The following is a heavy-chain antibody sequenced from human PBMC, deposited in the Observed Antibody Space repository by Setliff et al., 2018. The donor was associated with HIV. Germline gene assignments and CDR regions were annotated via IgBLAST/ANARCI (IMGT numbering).Heavy chain of an antibody. CDR3: ARGRMDSYYFDY. V-gene: IGHV4-38-2*02. CDR1: GYSISSGYF. Sequence: PSETLSLTCTVSGYSISSGYFWGWIRQPPGKGLEWIGSIYHSGSTYYNPSLKSRVTISVDTSKNQFSLKLSSVTAADTAVYYCARGRMDSYYFDYWGQGTLVTVSS. CDR2: IYHSGST. J-gene: IGHJ4*02.